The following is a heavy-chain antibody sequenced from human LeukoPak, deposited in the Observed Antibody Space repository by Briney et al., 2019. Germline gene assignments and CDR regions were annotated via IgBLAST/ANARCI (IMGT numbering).Heavy chain of an antibody. CDR3: AELGITMIGGV. CDR2: ISGSGSTI. V-gene: IGHV3-48*03. CDR1: GFTFSSYE. J-gene: IGHJ6*04. D-gene: IGHD3-10*02. Sequence: GGSLRLSCAASGFTFSSYEMNWVRQAPGKGLEWVAYISGSGSTIYYADSVKGRFTISRDNAKNSLYLQMNSLRAEDTAVYYCAELGITMIGGVWGKGTTVTISS.